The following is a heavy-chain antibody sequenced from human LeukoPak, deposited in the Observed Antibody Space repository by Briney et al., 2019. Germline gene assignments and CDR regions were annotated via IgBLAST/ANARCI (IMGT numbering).Heavy chain of an antibody. J-gene: IGHJ4*02. CDR3: ARDDY. CDR2: INPDGRTT. Sequence: GGSLRLSCAASGFTFRDYWMPWVRQVPGKGLAWVSRINPDGRTTVYADSVEGRFTISRDNAQNTLYLQMNSLRAEDTAVYYCARDDYWGQGTLVTVSS. V-gene: IGHV3-74*01. CDR1: GFTFRDYW.